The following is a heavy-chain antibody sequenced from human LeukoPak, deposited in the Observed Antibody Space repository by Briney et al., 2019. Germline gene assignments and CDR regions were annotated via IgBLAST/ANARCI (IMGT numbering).Heavy chain of an antibody. CDR3: TPGVGDY. CDR2: IKSKTDGGTT. V-gene: IGHV3-15*01. CDR1: GFTFSNAW. J-gene: IGHJ4*02. D-gene: IGHD1-14*01. Sequence: GGSLRLSRAASGFTFSNAWMSWVRQAPGKGLEWVGRIKSKTDGGTTDYAAPVKDRFIISRDDSKNTLYLQMNSLKTDDTAVYYCTPGVGDYWGQGTLVTVSS.